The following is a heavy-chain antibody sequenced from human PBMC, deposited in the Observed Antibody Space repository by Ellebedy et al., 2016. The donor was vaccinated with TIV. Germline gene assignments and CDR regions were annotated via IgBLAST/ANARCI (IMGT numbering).Heavy chain of an antibody. CDR1: GFTFNSYA. D-gene: IGHD5-24*01. CDR3: ANGAYDI. CDR2: ISSSGTTI. V-gene: IGHV3-48*03. Sequence: PGGSLRLSCAASGFTFNSYAMHWVRQAPGKGLEWISYISSSGTTIYYADSVKGRFTISRDNAKISLYLQMNSLTAADTAVYYCANGAYDIWGQGTMVTVSS. J-gene: IGHJ3*02.